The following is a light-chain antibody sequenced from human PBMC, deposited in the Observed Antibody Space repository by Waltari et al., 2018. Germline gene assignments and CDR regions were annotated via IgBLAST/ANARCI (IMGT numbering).Light chain of an antibody. CDR1: SGHSSNV. V-gene: IGLV4-69*01. Sequence: QLVLTQSPSASASLGASVKLTCTLSSGHSSNVIAWLQQHPEKGPRCLMKVNSDGSHRKGDEIPDRFSGSSSGAERHLTISSLQSEDEADYYCQTGGHGTWVFGGGTKLTVL. CDR3: QTGGHGTWV. J-gene: IGLJ3*02. CDR2: VNSDGSH.